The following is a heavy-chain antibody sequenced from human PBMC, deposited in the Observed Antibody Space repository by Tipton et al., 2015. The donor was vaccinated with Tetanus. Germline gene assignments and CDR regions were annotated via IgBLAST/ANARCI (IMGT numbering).Heavy chain of an antibody. D-gene: IGHD2-21*02. V-gene: IGHV3-21*01. CDR1: GFAFSSYT. CDR3: ARDMVVTAMGGRHYYHNGLDV. CDR2: ISIRSSYK. J-gene: IGHJ6*02. Sequence: SLRLSCAASGFAFSSYTLNWVRQAPGKGLEWVSSISIRSSYKYYADSVKGRFTISRDDAKNSVYLQMNSLRAGDTAVYYCARDMVVTAMGGRHYYHNGLDVWGQGATVIVSS.